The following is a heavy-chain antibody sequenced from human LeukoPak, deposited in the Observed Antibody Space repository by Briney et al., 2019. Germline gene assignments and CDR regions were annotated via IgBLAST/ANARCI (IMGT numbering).Heavy chain of an antibody. V-gene: IGHV4-59*01. CDR2: IYHSGST. D-gene: IGHD6-6*01. J-gene: IGHJ1*01. CDR3: ARGGAARLHFQN. CDR1: GGSISTYY. Sequence: SETLSLTCTVSGGSISTYYWNWIRQPPGKGLEWIGYIYHSGSTNYNPSLQSRVTISVDTSKNQFSLNLNSVTAADTAVYYCARGGAARLHFQNWGQGTLDTVSS.